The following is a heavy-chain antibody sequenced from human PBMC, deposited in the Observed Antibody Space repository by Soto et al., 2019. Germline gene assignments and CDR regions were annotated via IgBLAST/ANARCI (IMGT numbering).Heavy chain of an antibody. V-gene: IGHV3-21*01. CDR3: ARGPYPGYYDSSGSAVSEY. CDR1: GFTFSSYS. J-gene: IGHJ4*02. CDR2: ISSSSSHI. D-gene: IGHD3-22*01. Sequence: GGSLRLSCAASGFTFSSYSMNWVRQAPGKGLEWVSSISSSSSHIHYAYSVKVRFTISVDNAKISLYLQMNILIPLDTAVYYCARGPYPGYYDSSGSAVSEYWCQGTLHTVFS.